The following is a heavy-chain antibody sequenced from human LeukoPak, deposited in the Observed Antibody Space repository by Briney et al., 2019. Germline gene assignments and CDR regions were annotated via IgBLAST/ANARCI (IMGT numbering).Heavy chain of an antibody. Sequence: SETLSLTCTVTGASVCHYYWSWIRQTPAKGLEWMGHIHTSGGSTYYPSLKSRLTMSIDTSRNQLSLKLTSVTAADTAVYFCARLGSYHDFWGQGALVTVSS. CDR2: IHTSGGS. V-gene: IGHV4-4*09. CDR1: GASVCHYY. J-gene: IGHJ4*02. CDR3: ARLGSYHDF. D-gene: IGHD1-26*01.